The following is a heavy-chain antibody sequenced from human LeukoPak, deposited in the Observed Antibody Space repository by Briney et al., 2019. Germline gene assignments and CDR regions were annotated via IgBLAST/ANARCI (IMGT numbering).Heavy chain of an antibody. CDR2: ISPYNGKT. J-gene: IGHJ6*02. Sequence: ASVTVSCKASGYIFSNFFSSYGITWVRQAPGQGLEWMGWISPYNGKTKFAQKFQGIVTMTTETSTSTAYMELRRLRSDDTAVYYCAREYVLRYFDWSTNYYGMDVWGQGTTVTVSS. D-gene: IGHD3-9*01. CDR1: GYIFSNFFSSYG. V-gene: IGHV1-18*01. CDR3: AREYVLRYFDWSTNYYGMDV.